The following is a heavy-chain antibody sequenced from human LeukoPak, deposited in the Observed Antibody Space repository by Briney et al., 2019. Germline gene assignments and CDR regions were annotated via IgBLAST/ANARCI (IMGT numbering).Heavy chain of an antibody. V-gene: IGHV4-59*01. J-gene: IGHJ4*02. CDR1: GGSISSYY. Sequence: PSETLSLTCTVSGGSISSYYWSWIRQPPGKGLEWIGYIYYSGTTNYNPSLKSRVTISVVTSKNQFSLKLSSVTAADTAVYYCARDQYSYGHFDYWGQGTLVTVSS. CDR2: IYYSGTT. D-gene: IGHD5-18*01. CDR3: ARDQYSYGHFDY.